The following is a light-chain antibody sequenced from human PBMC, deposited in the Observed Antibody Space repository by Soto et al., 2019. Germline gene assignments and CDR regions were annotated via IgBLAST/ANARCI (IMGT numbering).Light chain of an antibody. CDR3: SSYTQSSTVV. V-gene: IGLV2-14*01. Sequence: QSALTQPASVSGSPGQSITISCTGTSSDVGAYNYVSWYRQHPGKAPKLVIYEVSNRPSGISSRFSGSKSGNTASLTISGLQAEDEADYYCSSYTQSSTVVFGGGTQLTVL. J-gene: IGLJ3*02. CDR2: EVS. CDR1: SSDVGAYNY.